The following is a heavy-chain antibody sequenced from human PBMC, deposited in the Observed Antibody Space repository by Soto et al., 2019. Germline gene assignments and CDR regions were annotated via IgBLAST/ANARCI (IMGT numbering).Heavy chain of an antibody. D-gene: IGHD3-22*01. CDR1: GFTFNNAW. Sequence: GGSLRLSCAASGFTFNNAWINWVRQAPGKGLEWVGRIKSKTDGGTTDYAEPVKGRFAISRDDSNNMVYLQMNSLKIEDTAVYYCTTDSYSTIIIVRFDYWGHGTLVTLSS. V-gene: IGHV3-15*07. J-gene: IGHJ4*01. CDR3: TTDSYSTIIIVRFDY. CDR2: IKSKTDGGTT.